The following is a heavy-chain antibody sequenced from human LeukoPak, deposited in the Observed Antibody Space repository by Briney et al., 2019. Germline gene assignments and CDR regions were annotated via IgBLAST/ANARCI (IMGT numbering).Heavy chain of an antibody. CDR1: GFTFSNFA. CDR3: ARNEWADY. V-gene: IGHV3-48*02. Sequence: PGGSLRLSCAAPGFTFSNFAMTWVRQAPGKGPEWVSYISGSSRTIYYADSVKGRFTISRDNAKNPLYLQMNSLRDEDTAVYYCARNEWADYWGQGTLVTVSS. CDR2: ISGSSRTI. D-gene: IGHD1-26*01. J-gene: IGHJ4*02.